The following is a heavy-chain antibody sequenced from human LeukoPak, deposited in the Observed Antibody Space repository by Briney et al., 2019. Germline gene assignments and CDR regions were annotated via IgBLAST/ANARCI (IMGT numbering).Heavy chain of an antibody. V-gene: IGHV4-38-2*01. Sequence: PSETLSLTCAVSGYSISSGYYWGWIRQPPGKGLEWIGSIYHSGSTYYNPSLKSRVTISVDTSKNQFSLKLSSVTAADTAVYYCARGGGITIFGVVPDYWGQGTLVTVSS. CDR2: IYHSGST. J-gene: IGHJ4*02. D-gene: IGHD3-3*01. CDR1: GYSISSGYY. CDR3: ARGGGITIFGVVPDY.